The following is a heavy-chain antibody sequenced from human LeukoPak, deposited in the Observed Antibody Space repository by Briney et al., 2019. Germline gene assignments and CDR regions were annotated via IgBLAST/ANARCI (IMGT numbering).Heavy chain of an antibody. D-gene: IGHD3-9*01. Sequence: PGGSQRLPCAPSGHTDSINYMRGAPRAPGRGLEWVSVIYSGGSTYYADSVKGRFTISRDNSKNALYLQMNSLRVEDTAVYYCALGLVTDYWGQGTLVTVSS. CDR3: ALGLVTDY. V-gene: IGHV3-66*01. CDR1: GHTDSINY. CDR2: IYSGGST. J-gene: IGHJ4*02.